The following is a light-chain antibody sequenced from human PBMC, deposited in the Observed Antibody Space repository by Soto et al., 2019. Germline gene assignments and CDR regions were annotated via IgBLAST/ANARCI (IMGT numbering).Light chain of an antibody. V-gene: IGLV1-47*01. Sequence: QSVLTQPPSLSGTPGQTVTISCIGASSNIGSAIDHWYQQLPGTAPRQLIYMNIHRPSGVPDRFSGSTSGTSASLVITGLRPEDEADYYCVAWDDTRSSRVFGGGTQLTVL. CDR1: SSNIGSAI. CDR3: VAWDDTRSSRV. CDR2: MNI. J-gene: IGLJ3*02.